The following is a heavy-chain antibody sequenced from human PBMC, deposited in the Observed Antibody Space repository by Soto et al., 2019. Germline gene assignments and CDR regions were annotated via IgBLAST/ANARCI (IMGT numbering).Heavy chain of an antibody. CDR1: GGTFSSYA. Sequence: ASVKVSCKASGGTFSSYAISWVRQAPGQGLEWMGGIIPIFGTANYAQKFQGRVTITADESTSTAYMELSSLRSEDTAVYYCARDQGYYGSGSYIHGMDVWGQGTTVTVSS. CDR3: ARDQGYYGSGSYIHGMDV. J-gene: IGHJ6*02. V-gene: IGHV1-69*13. CDR2: IIPIFGTA. D-gene: IGHD3-10*01.